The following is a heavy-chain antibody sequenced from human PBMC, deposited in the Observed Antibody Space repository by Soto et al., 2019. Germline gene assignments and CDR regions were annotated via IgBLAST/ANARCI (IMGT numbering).Heavy chain of an antibody. V-gene: IGHV4-30-2*01. CDR2: IYHSGGT. CDR3: ASRQQLVRNY. J-gene: IGHJ4*02. Sequence: QLQLQESGSGLVKPSQTLSLTCAVSGGSISSGGYSWSWIRQPPGKGLEWIGDIYHSGGTSYNPSLKSRVTISVDRSKNQFSLKLSSVTAADTAVYYCASRQQLVRNYWGQGTLVTVSS. D-gene: IGHD6-13*01. CDR1: GGSISSGGYS.